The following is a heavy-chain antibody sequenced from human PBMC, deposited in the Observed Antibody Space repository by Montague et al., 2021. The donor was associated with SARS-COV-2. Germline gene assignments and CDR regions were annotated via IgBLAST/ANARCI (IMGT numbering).Heavy chain of an antibody. CDR2: INHNGST. Sequence: SETLSLTCVVYGGSFSGYHWSWIRQPPGKGLEWIGEINHNGSTTYTPSLKSRVTISIDTSKNQFSLKLNPVTAADTAVYYCARGPVPAAFDIWGQGTMVTVSS. V-gene: IGHV4-34*01. J-gene: IGHJ3*02. CDR1: GGSFSGYH. CDR3: ARGPVPAAFDI. D-gene: IGHD2-2*01.